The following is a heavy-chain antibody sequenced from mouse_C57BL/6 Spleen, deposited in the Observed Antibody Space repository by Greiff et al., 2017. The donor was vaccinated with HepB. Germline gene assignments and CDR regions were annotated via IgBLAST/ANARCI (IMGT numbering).Heavy chain of an antibody. CDR1: GYTFTDYY. CDR2: INPNNGGT. J-gene: IGHJ3*01. Sequence: EVQLQQSGPELVKPGASVKISCKASGYTFTDYYMNWVKQSHGKSLEWIGDINPNNGGTSYNQKFKGKATLTVDKSSSTAYMELRSLTSEDSAVYYCARWGLLLRAWFAYWGQGTLVTVSA. D-gene: IGHD1-1*01. V-gene: IGHV1-26*01. CDR3: ARWGLLLRAWFAY.